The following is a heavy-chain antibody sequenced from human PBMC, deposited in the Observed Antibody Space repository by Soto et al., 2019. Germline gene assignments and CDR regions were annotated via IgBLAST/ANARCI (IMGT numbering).Heavy chain of an antibody. V-gene: IGHV3-30-3*01. CDR1: GFTFSSYA. J-gene: IGHJ6*01. Sequence: GGSLRLSCAASGFTFSSYAMHWVRQAPGKGLEWVAVISYDGSNKYYADSVKGRFTISRDNSKNTLYLQMNSLRAEDTAVYYCARDEYGLDVRGQGTTVTVSS. CDR3: ARDEYGLDV. CDR2: ISYDGSNK.